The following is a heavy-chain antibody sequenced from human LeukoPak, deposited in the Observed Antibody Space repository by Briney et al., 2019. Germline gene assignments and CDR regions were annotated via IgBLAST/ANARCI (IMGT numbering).Heavy chain of an antibody. CDR1: GYSIGRGYY. Sequence: SETLSLTCGVSGYSIGRGYYWAWIRQPPEKGLEWIGTIYHIGSTYYNPSLESRVTISVDTSKNEFSLNLNSVTAADTAVYYCARAGWIITSGIDYWGQGALVTVSS. CDR2: IYHIGST. J-gene: IGHJ4*02. CDR3: ARAGWIITSGIDY. D-gene: IGHD1-20*01. V-gene: IGHV4-38-2*01.